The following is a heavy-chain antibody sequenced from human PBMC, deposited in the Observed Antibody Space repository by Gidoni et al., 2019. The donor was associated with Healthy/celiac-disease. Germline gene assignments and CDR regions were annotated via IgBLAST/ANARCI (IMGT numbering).Heavy chain of an antibody. CDR3: AREDYYYYGMDV. Sequence: EGQLVEAGGGLVQPGGSRRLSCAASGFTFSSSWMSWGRQAPGKGLEWVANIKQDGSEKYYVDSVKGRFTISRDNAKNSLYLQMNSLSAEDTAVYYCAREDYYYYGMDVWGQGTTVTVSS. CDR1: GFTFSSSW. J-gene: IGHJ6*02. CDR2: IKQDGSEK. V-gene: IGHV3-7*01.